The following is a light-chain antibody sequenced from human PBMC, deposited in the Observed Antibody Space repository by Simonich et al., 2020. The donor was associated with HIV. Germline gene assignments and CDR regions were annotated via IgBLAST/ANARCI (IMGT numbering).Light chain of an antibody. V-gene: IGKV1-39*01. CDR2: AAS. J-gene: IGKJ4*01. CDR1: QSISSY. Sequence: DIQMTQSPSSLSASVGDRVTITCRASQSISSYLNWYQQKPGKDPKLLIYAASSLQSGVPSRFSVSGSGTDFTLTISSLQPEDFATYYCQQSYSTTFGGGTKVEIK. CDR3: QQSYSTT.